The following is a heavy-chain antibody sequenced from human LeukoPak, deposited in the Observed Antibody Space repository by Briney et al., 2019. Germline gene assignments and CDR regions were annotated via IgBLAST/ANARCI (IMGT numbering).Heavy chain of an antibody. Sequence: GGSLRLSCAASGFTFSSYAMNWVRQAPGKGLEWVSSISDSGGSTYYADSVKGRFTISRDNSRNTLSLQMKSLRAEDTAVHYCAKDALLYIGYDYIDYWGQGTLVTVSS. CDR3: AKDALLYIGYDYIDY. CDR1: GFTFSSYA. D-gene: IGHD5-12*01. V-gene: IGHV3-23*01. J-gene: IGHJ4*02. CDR2: ISDSGGST.